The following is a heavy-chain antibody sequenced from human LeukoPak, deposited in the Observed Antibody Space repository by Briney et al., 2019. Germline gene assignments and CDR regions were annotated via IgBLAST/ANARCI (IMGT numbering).Heavy chain of an antibody. CDR2: INPNSGGT. Sequence: ASVKVSCKASGYTFTGYYMHWMRQAPGQGLEWMGWINPNSGGTNYAQKFQGWVTMTRDTSISTAYMELSRLRSDDTAVYYCARGPYYDILTGYYRYYGMDVWGQGTTVTVSS. CDR3: ARGPYYDILTGYYRYYGMDV. CDR1: GYTFTGYY. J-gene: IGHJ6*02. V-gene: IGHV1-2*04. D-gene: IGHD3-9*01.